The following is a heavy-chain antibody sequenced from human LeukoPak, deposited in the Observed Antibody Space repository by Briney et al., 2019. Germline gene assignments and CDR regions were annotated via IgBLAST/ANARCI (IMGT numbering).Heavy chain of an antibody. CDR1: GGSFSGYY. D-gene: IGHD2-15*01. CDR2: INHSGST. J-gene: IGHJ6*02. V-gene: IGHV4-34*01. Sequence: SETLSLTCAVYGGSFSGYYWSWIRQPPGKGLEWIGEINHSGSTNYNPSLKSRVTISVDTSKNQFSLKLSSVAAADTAVYYCASRQDCSGGSCYSGDYYYYYGMDVWGQGTTVTVSS. CDR3: ASRQDCSGGSCYSGDYYYYYGMDV.